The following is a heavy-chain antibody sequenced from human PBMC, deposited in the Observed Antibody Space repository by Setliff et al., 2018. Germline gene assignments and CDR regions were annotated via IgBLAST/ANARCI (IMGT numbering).Heavy chain of an antibody. CDR3: ARGGYSYGLGGFPLDY. Sequence: SETLSLTCTVSGGSISSGGYYWSWIRQHPGKGLEWIGYNYYSGRTYYNPSLKSRVTISVDTSKNQFSLKRSYVTAADTAVYYCARGGYSYGLGGFPLDYWGQGTLVTVSS. CDR1: GGSISSGGYY. CDR2: NYYSGRT. D-gene: IGHD5-18*01. V-gene: IGHV4-31*03. J-gene: IGHJ4*02.